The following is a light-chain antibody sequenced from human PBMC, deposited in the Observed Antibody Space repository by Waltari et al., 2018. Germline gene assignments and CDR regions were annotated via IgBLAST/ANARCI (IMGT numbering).Light chain of an antibody. CDR1: SSDVVAYSY. CDR3: NSYTNNSTLV. Sequence: QSALTQPAPVSGSPGQSITISCTGTSSDVVAYSYVSWYQQFPGKVPKLIIYDVIRRPSGVSNRFSGSKSGNTASLTISGLQGEDEAHYYCNSYTNNSTLVFGGGTELTVL. V-gene: IGLV2-14*01. CDR2: DVI. J-gene: IGLJ3*02.